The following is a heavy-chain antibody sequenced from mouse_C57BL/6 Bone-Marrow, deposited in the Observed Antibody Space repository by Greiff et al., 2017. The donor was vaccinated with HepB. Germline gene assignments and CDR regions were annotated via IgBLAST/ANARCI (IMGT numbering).Heavy chain of an antibody. CDR2: ISSGGSYT. V-gene: IGHV5-6*01. Sequence: EVKVVESGGDLVKPGGSLKLSCAASGFTFSSYGMSWVRPTPDKRLEWVATISSGGSYTYYPDSVKGRFTISRDNAKNTLYLQMSSLKSEDTAMYYCARQGYYYGSSYGAYWGQGTLVTVSA. CDR1: GFTFSSYG. J-gene: IGHJ3*01. CDR3: ARQGYYYGSSYGAY. D-gene: IGHD1-1*01.